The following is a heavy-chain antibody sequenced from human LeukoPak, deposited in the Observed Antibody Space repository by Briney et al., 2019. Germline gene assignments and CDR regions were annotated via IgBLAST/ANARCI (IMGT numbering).Heavy chain of an antibody. V-gene: IGHV3-53*01. CDR2: INSGAST. J-gene: IGHJ4*02. CDR3: AKMHGYSYGYFDY. D-gene: IGHD5-18*01. CDR1: GFTVSSNY. Sequence: PGGSLRLSCAASGFTVSSNYMNWVRQAPGKGLEWVSAINSGASTYYADSVKGRFTISRDNSMNILYLQMNSLRAEDTAVFYCAKMHGYSYGYFDYWGQGTLVTVSS.